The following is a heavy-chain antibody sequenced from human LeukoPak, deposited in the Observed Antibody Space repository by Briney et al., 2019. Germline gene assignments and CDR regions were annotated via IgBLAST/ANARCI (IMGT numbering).Heavy chain of an antibody. CDR2: MNPNSGGT. D-gene: IGHD3-10*01. Sequence: GASVKVSCKASGYTFTSYDINWVRQATGQGLEWMGWMNPNSGGTNYAQKFQGRVTMTRDTSISTAYMELSRLRSDDTAVYYCASSWGFGELLYWGQGTLVTVSS. V-gene: IGHV1-2*02. J-gene: IGHJ4*02. CDR3: ASSWGFGELLY. CDR1: GYTFTSYD.